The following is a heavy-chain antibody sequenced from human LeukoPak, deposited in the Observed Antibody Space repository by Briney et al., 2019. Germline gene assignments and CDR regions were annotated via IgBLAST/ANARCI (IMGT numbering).Heavy chain of an antibody. V-gene: IGHV3-74*01. Sequence: PGGSLRLSCAASGFTFSSYWMHWVRQAPGKGPVWVSHINGDGSVTGYADSVKGRFTISRDNARNTLYVQMSSLRAEDTAVYYCAIRIAVPGGFDNWGQGTLVTVAS. CDR3: AIRIAVPGGFDN. J-gene: IGHJ4*02. CDR1: GFTFSSYW. CDR2: INGDGSVT. D-gene: IGHD6-19*01.